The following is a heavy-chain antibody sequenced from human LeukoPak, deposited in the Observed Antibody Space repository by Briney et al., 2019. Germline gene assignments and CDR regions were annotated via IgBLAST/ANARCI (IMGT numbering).Heavy chain of an antibody. D-gene: IGHD3-10*01. V-gene: IGHV4-34*01. CDR1: GGSFSGYY. Sequence: PSETLSLTCAVYGGSFSGYYWSWIRQPPGKGLEWIGEINHSGSTNYNPSLKSRVTISVDTSKNQFSLKPSSVTAADTAVYYCARRGPNFYYGSGSYYNWFDPWGQGTLVTVSS. J-gene: IGHJ5*02. CDR3: ARRGPNFYYGSGSYYNWFDP. CDR2: INHSGST.